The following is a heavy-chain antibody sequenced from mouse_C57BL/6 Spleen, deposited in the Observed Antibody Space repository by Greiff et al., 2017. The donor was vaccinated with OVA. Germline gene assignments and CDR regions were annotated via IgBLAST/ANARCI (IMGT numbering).Heavy chain of an antibody. CDR2: IDPSDSYT. J-gene: IGHJ3*01. CDR1: GYTFTSYW. Sequence: QVQLQQSGAELVMPGASVKLSCKASGYTFTSYWMHWVKQRPGQGLEWIGEIDPSDSYTNYNQKFKGKSTLTVDKSSSTAYMQLSSLTSEDSAVYYCARAAQATPAYWGQGTLVTVSA. CDR3: ARAAQATPAY. D-gene: IGHD3-2*02. V-gene: IGHV1-69*01.